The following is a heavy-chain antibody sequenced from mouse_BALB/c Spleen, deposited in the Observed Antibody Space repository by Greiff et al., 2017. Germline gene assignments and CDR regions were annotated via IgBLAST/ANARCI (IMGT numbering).Heavy chain of an antibody. D-gene: IGHD1-1*01. V-gene: IGHV5-9-4*01. J-gene: IGHJ3*01. CDR3: ARDYGSSHAWFAY. Sequence: EVNVVESGGDLVKPGGSLKLSCAASGFTFSSYGMSWVRQTPDKRLEWVAEISSGGSYTYYPDTVTGRFTISRDNAKNTLYLEMSSLRSEDTAMYYCARDYGSSHAWFAYWGQGTLVTVSA. CDR1: GFTFSSYG. CDR2: ISSGGSYT.